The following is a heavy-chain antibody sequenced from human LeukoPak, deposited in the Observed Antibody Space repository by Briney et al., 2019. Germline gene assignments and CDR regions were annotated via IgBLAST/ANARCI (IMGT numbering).Heavy chain of an antibody. J-gene: IGHJ4*02. CDR3: AKESGGGDSSGYDDY. Sequence: PGGSLRLSCAASGFTFSSYAMSWVRQAPGKGLEWVSAISGSGGSTYYADSVRGRFTISRDNSKNTLYLQMNSLGAEDTAVYYCAKESGGGDSSGYDDYWGQGTLVTVSS. V-gene: IGHV3-23*01. D-gene: IGHD3-22*01. CDR1: GFTFSSYA. CDR2: ISGSGGST.